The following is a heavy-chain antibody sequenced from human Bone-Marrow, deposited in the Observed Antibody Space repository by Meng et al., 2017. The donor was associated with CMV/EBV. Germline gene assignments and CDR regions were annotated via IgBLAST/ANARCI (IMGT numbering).Heavy chain of an antibody. CDR3: AREQRQYGSSTSCSTTTGCPQGMDV. D-gene: IGHD2-2*01. Sequence: GESLKISCAASGFTFSSYAMHWVRQAPGKGLEWVAVITYDGSNKYYADSVKGRFTISRDNSKNTRYLQMNSQRAEDTAVYYCAREQRQYGSSTSCSTTTGCPQGMDVWGQGATVTGSS. V-gene: IGHV3-30*04. J-gene: IGHJ6*02. CDR2: ITYDGSNK. CDR1: GFTFSSYA.